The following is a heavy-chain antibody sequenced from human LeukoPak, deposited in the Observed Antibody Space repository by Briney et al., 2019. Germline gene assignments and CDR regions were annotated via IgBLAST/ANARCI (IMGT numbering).Heavy chain of an antibody. V-gene: IGHV3-53*01. CDR1: GFTVSSNY. CDR3: ARERYSSGWPY. J-gene: IGHJ4*02. D-gene: IGHD6-19*01. CDR2: IYSGGST. Sequence: GGSLRLSCAASGFTVSSNYMSWVRQAPGKGLEWVSVIYSGGSTYYADSVKGRFTISRDNSKNTLYLQMNSLRAEDTAVYYCARERYSSGWPYWGQGTLVTVSS.